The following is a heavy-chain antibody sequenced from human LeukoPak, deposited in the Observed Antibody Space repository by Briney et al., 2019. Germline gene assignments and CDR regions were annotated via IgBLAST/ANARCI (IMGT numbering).Heavy chain of an antibody. CDR3: AREPSRSPYFDY. CDR1: GGSITTGGYY. J-gene: IGHJ4*02. V-gene: IGHV4-61*08. CDR2: IYYSGST. Sequence: SETLSLTCTVSGGSITTGGYYWSWIRQPPGKGLEWIGYIYYSGSTNYNPSLKSRVTISVDTSKNQFSLKLSSVTAADTAVYYCAREPSRSPYFDYWGQGTLVTVSS.